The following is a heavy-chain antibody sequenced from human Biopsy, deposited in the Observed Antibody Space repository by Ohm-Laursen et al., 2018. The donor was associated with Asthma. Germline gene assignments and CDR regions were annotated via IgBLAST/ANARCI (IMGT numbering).Heavy chain of an antibody. V-gene: IGHV1-18*01. CDR2: ISVYNGDT. Sequence: ASVKVSCKTSGYTFYSAGITWVRQAPGQGLEWMGWISVYNGDTKVAQKLQDRVTMITDTSTSTAYMELRGLRSDDTAVYFCARAVDYSHYYGIDVWGQGTTVTVS. CDR1: GYTFYSAG. J-gene: IGHJ6*02. CDR3: ARAVDYSHYYGIDV. D-gene: IGHD3-10*01.